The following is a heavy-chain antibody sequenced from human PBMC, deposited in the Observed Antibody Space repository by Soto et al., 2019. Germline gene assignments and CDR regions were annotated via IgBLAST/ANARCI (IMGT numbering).Heavy chain of an antibody. J-gene: IGHJ6*02. Sequence: SQTLSLTCALSGDSVSSNSAAWNWIRQSPSRGLEWLGRTYYRSKWYNDYAVSVKSRITINPDTSKNQFSLQLNSVTPEDTAVYYCASGSSGWYVDYYYGMDVWGQGTTVTVSS. CDR2: TYYRSKWYN. V-gene: IGHV6-1*01. CDR3: ASGSSGWYVDYYYGMDV. D-gene: IGHD6-19*01. CDR1: GDSVSSNSAA.